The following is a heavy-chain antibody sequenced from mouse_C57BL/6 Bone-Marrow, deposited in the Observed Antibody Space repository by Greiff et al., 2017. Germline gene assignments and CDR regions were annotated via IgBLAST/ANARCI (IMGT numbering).Heavy chain of an antibody. CDR1: GYAFSSSW. CDR3: ARSAYGNYPMDY. CDR2: IYPGDGDT. V-gene: IGHV1-82*01. D-gene: IGHD2-1*01. J-gene: IGHJ4*01. Sequence: VQLQQSGPELVKPGASVKISCKASGYAFSSSWMNWVKQRPGKGLEWIGRIYPGDGDTNYNGKFKGKATLTAAKSSSTAYKQLSSRTSEDSAVYFCARSAYGNYPMDYWGQGTSVTVSS.